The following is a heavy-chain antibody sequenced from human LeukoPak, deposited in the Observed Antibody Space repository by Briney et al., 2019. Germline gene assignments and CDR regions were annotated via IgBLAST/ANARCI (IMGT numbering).Heavy chain of an antibody. CDR2: ISSSSNYI. CDR1: GFTFSFYS. Sequence: PGGSLRLSCAASGFTFSFYSMNWVRQAPGKGLEWVSSISSSSNYIYYADSVKGRFTISRDNAKSSLYLQMNSLRADDTAVYYCARDRTDYYDSSGYRDGYDIWGQGTMVTVSS. J-gene: IGHJ3*02. CDR3: ARDRTDYYDSSGYRDGYDI. D-gene: IGHD3-22*01. V-gene: IGHV3-21*01.